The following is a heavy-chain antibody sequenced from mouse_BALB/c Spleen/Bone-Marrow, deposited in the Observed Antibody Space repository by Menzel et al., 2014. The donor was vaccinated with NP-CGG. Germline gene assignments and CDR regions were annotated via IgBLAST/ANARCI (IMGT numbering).Heavy chain of an antibody. CDR1: GYIFTSYT. CDR2: INPSIGYT. Sequence: VQLQQSAAELARPGASVKLSCKASGYIFTSYTIQWIKQRPGQSLEWIGYINPSIGYTEYNQKFKDKTTLTADTSSSTTYMQLSSLTSEDSAVYYCAREGTYYAYFDYWGQGTTLTVSS. V-gene: IGHV1-4*02. CDR3: AREGTYYAYFDY. J-gene: IGHJ2*01. D-gene: IGHD1-1*01.